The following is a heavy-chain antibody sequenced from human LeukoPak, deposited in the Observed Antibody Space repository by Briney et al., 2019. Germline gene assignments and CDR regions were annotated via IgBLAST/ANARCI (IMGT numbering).Heavy chain of an antibody. CDR2: IHSDGTTT. CDR3: ARDSSLPDY. Sequence: GGSLRLSCVASGFTFSNYWMHWVRQAPGKGLVWVSYIHSDGTTTNYADSVRGRFTISRDNAKNTLYLQMNSLRAEDTAVYYCARDSSLPDYWGQGALVT. V-gene: IGHV3-74*01. CDR1: GFTFSNYW. D-gene: IGHD1-14*01. J-gene: IGHJ4*02.